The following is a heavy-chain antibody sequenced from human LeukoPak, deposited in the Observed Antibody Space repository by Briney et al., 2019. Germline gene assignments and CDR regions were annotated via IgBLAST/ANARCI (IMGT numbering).Heavy chain of an antibody. J-gene: IGHJ4*02. D-gene: IGHD3-9*01. Sequence: ASVTVSCTASGYTFTSYGISWVRQAPGQGLEWMGWISAYNGNTNYAQKLQGRVTIATDTSTSTAYMELSSLRSDDTAVYYCASGDSTYYDILTGYYLNYWGQGTLVTVSS. V-gene: IGHV1-18*01. CDR1: GYTFTSYG. CDR3: ASGDSTYYDILTGYYLNY. CDR2: ISAYNGNT.